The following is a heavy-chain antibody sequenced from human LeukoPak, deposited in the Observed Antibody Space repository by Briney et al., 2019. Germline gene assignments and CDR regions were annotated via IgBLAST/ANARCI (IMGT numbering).Heavy chain of an antibody. J-gene: IGHJ4*02. D-gene: IGHD4-17*01. CDR3: ARSRTTVTKDALDY. CDR1: GFTFSSYS. V-gene: IGHV3-21*01. Sequence: GGSLRLSCAASGFTFSSYSMNWVRQAPGKGLEWVSSISSTSTYIYYAESVKGRFTISRDNAKNSLYLQMNSLRAEDKAVYYCARSRTTVTKDALDYWGQGTLVTVSS. CDR2: ISSTSTYI.